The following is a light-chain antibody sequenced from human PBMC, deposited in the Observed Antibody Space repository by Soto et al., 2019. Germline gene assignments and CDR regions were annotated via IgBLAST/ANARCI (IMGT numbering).Light chain of an antibody. CDR3: QQSYNTPIT. V-gene: IGKV1-39*01. J-gene: IGKJ5*01. CDR1: RTIDNY. Sequence: DIQMTQSPSSLSASLGDRVTITCRASRTIDNYLNWYQQKPGRAPELLVYATSSLQSGVPSRFTGGGSGTHFTLTSSGLQPEDFATYFCQQSYNTPITFGLGTRLEIK. CDR2: ATS.